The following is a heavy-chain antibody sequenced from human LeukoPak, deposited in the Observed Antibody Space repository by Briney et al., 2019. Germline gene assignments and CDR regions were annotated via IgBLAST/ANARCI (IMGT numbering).Heavy chain of an antibody. CDR3: ARDITGTDTAFYDY. CDR2: ISSSSSTI. Sequence: GGSLRLSCAASGFTFSSYSMNWVRQAPGKGLEWVSYISSSSSTIYYADSVKGRFTISRDNAKNSLYLQMNSLRAEDTAVYYCARDITGTDTAFYDYWGQGTLVTVSS. V-gene: IGHV3-48*04. J-gene: IGHJ4*02. CDR1: GFTFSSYS. D-gene: IGHD1-14*01.